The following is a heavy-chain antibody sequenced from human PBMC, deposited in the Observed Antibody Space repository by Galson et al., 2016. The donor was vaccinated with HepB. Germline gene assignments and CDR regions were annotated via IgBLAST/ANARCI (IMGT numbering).Heavy chain of an antibody. Sequence: SLRLSCAVSGFTFIDYAMSWLRQAPGKGLEWVSGISGRGGRTFYADYVQGRFIISRDKSKNTLDMQMNSLRAEDTAVYYCAKDPYFRYSLNYGMDVWGQGTTVTVSS. D-gene: IGHD5-12*01. CDR3: AKDPYFRYSLNYGMDV. CDR2: ISGRGGRT. V-gene: IGHV3-23*01. CDR1: GFTFIDYA. J-gene: IGHJ6*02.